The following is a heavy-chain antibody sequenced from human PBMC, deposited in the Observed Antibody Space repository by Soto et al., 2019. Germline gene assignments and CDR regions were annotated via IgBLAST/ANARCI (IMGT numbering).Heavy chain of an antibody. CDR1: GYTFTSYG. Sequence: QVQLVQSGAEVKKPGASVKVSCKASGYTFTSYGISWVRQAPGQGLEWMGWISANNGNTNYAQKLQGRVTMTTDTSTSTAYMELRSLRADDKAVYYCARHSYGSGSYPRGYFDYWGQGTMVTVSS. J-gene: IGHJ4*02. D-gene: IGHD3-10*01. CDR2: ISANNGNT. CDR3: ARHSYGSGSYPRGYFDY. V-gene: IGHV1-18*01.